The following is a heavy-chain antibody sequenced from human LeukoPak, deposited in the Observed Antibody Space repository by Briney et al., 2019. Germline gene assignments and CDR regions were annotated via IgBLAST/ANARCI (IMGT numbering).Heavy chain of an antibody. V-gene: IGHV3-23*01. CDR3: AKDATASPYFHWFDN. J-gene: IGHJ4*02. CDR2: IRSGERT. CDR1: GFTFSSYA. D-gene: IGHD3-9*01. Sequence: GGSLRLSCAASGFTFSSYAMNWVRQAPGKGLEWGAGIRSGERTFHAESVKGRFTISRDKSKDTMYLQMNSLRAEDTAVYYCAKDATASPYFHWFDNWGQGTQVIVSS.